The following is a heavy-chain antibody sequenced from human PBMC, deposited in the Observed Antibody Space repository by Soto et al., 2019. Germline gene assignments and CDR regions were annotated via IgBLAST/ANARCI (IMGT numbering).Heavy chain of an antibody. D-gene: IGHD3-16*02. Sequence: ASVKVSCKASGYTFTSYYMHWVRQAPGQGLEWMGIINPNNGSTSYAQKFQGRVTMTTDTSTSTAYMELRSLRSDDTAVYYCARDSVVPYYDYIWGSYRSDAFDIWGQGTMVTVSS. CDR1: GYTFTSYY. J-gene: IGHJ3*02. CDR2: INPNNGST. CDR3: ARDSVVPYYDYIWGSYRSDAFDI. V-gene: IGHV1-46*01.